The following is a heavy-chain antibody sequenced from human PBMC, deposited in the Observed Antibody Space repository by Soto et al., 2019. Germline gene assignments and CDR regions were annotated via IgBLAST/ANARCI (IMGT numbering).Heavy chain of an antibody. CDR1: GFMFSNHG. D-gene: IGHD1-1*01. J-gene: IGHJ4*02. CDR3: VRGDNWNDEASDY. CDR2: IWSDGNNR. Sequence: QVQLVESGGGVVQPGRSLRLSCAASGFMFSNHGMHWVRQAPGTGLEGVAVIWSDGNNRYYADSVKGRFTISRDNSKNTVYLQMKSLRAEDTAVYYCVRGDNWNDEASDYWGQGTLVTVSS. V-gene: IGHV3-33*01.